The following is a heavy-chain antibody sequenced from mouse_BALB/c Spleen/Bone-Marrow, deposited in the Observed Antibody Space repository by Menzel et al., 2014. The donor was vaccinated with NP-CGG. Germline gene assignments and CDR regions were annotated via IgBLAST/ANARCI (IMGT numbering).Heavy chain of an antibody. CDR1: GYTFTSYY. CDR3: TRREY. CDR2: INPNNGNT. Sequence: QVQLQQSGAELVKPGASVKLSCKASGYTFTSYYMYWVKQRPGQGLEWIGGINPNNGNTNFSETFKSKATLTVDKSSSTAYMQLSSLTSEDSAVYYCTRREYWGQGTTLTVSS. J-gene: IGHJ2*01. V-gene: IGHV1S81*02.